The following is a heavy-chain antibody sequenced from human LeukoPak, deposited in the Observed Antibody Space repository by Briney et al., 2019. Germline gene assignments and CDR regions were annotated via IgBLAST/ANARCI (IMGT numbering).Heavy chain of an antibody. CDR1: GFTFSSYW. J-gene: IGHJ6*03. Sequence: PGGSLRLSCAASGFTFSSYWMSWVRQAPGKGLEWVANIKQDGSEKYYVDSVKGRFTISRDNAKNSLYLQMNSLRAEDTAVYYCARQTNGYNWYYCYYMDVWGKGTTVTVSS. D-gene: IGHD5-24*01. CDR3: ARQTNGYNWYYCYYMDV. V-gene: IGHV3-7*01. CDR2: IKQDGSEK.